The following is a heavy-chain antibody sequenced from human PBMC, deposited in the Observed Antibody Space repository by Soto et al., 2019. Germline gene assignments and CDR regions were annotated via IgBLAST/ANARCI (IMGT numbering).Heavy chain of an antibody. Sequence: QVQLVQSGAEVKKPGSSVKVSCKASGGTFSRYAISWVRQAPGQGLEWMGGISPIFGTANYAQKFQGRVTITADESTSTAYMELSSLRSEDTAVYYCATPKSEYGANSGWFAPWGQGTLGNVSS. D-gene: IGHD2-8*01. CDR2: ISPIFGTA. CDR3: ATPKSEYGANSGWFAP. V-gene: IGHV1-69*01. J-gene: IGHJ5*02. CDR1: GGTFSRYA.